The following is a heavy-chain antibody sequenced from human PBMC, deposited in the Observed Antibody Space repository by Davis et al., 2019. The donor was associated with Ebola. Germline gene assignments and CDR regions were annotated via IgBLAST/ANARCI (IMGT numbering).Heavy chain of an antibody. J-gene: IGHJ6*04. CDR2: IYSGGST. V-gene: IGHV3-53*05. CDR1: GFTVSSNY. D-gene: IGHD3-3*01. CDR3: AKDIGRITIFGVVISHGMDV. Sequence: GESLKISCAASGFTVSSNYMSWVRQAPGKGLEWVSVIYSGGSTYYADSVKGRFTISRDNAKNSLYLQMNSLRAEDTALYYCAKDIGRITIFGVVISHGMDVWGKGTTVTVSS.